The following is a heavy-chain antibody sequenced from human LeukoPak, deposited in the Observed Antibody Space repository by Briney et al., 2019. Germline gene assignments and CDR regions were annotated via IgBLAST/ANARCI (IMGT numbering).Heavy chain of an antibody. CDR2: INLIAGLT. J-gene: IGHJ4*02. CDR1: GYTFTNYY. V-gene: IGHV1-46*03. Sequence: GASVKLSCKASGYTFTNYYIHWLRQAPGQGPEWMGMINLIAGLTHYAPKFQGRVTMTRDTSTSTVYMELSSLGSEDTAVYYCAGCIAAAGTLEPDFDYWGQGTLVTISS. CDR3: AGCIAAAGTLEPDFDY. D-gene: IGHD6-13*01.